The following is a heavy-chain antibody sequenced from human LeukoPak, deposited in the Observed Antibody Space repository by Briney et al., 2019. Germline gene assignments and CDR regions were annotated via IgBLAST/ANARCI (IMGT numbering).Heavy chain of an antibody. CDR2: ISYHGSEK. V-gene: IGHV3-30*01. D-gene: IGHD6-19*01. Sequence: GGSLRLSCVDPGFTFSSYAMHWVRQAPGKGLEWVAVISYHGSEKYYADSVKGRFTTSRDNSKNTLYLQMNSLRAEDTAVYYCARDLKQWRGENYFDSWGPGTLITVSS. CDR1: GFTFSSYA. CDR3: ARDLKQWRGENYFDS. J-gene: IGHJ4*02.